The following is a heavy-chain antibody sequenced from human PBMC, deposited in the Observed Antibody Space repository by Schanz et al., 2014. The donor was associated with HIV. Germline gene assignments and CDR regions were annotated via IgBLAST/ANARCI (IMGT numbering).Heavy chain of an antibody. CDR1: GYSFSTYG. D-gene: IGHD6-13*01. CDR3: ARGQPLVQRWFDP. CDR2: IWHDGSNK. Sequence: QVQLVESGGGVVQPGRSLRLSCAASGYSFSTYGMYWVRQAPGKGLEWVADIWHDGSNKNYADSVKGRFTISRDNSRNTLYLQMNSLRPEDTAVYYCARGQPLVQRWFDPWGQGTLVTVSS. V-gene: IGHV3-33*01. J-gene: IGHJ5*02.